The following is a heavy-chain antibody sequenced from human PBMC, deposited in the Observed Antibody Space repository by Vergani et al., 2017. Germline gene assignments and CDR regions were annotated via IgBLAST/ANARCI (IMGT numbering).Heavy chain of an antibody. D-gene: IGHD4-23*01. CDR1: GMSISNNNYY. CDR2: IYYSGST. V-gene: IGHV4-61*05. Sequence: QLQLQESGPRLVKPSETLSLTCSLSGMSISNNNYYWGWIRQPPGKGLEWIGYIYYSGSTNYNPSLKSRVTISVDTSKNQFSLKLSSVTAADTAVYYCARSRSPYYGGNDYWGQGTLVTVSS. J-gene: IGHJ4*02. CDR3: ARSRSPYYGGNDY.